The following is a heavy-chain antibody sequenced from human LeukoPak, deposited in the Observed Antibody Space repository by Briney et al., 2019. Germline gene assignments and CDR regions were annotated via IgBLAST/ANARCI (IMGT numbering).Heavy chain of an antibody. CDR1: GFTFSSYA. Sequence: GRSLRLSCAASGFTFSSYAMHWVRQAPGKGPEWVAVISYDGSNKYYADSVKGRFTISRDNSKNTLYLQMNSLRAEDTAVYYCARDMVVTAPWGFDPWGQGTLVTVSS. CDR3: ARDMVVTAPWGFDP. J-gene: IGHJ5*02. V-gene: IGHV3-30-3*01. CDR2: ISYDGSNK. D-gene: IGHD2-21*02.